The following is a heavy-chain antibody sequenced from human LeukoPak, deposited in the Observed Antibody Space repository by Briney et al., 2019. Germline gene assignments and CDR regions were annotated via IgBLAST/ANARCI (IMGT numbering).Heavy chain of an antibody. CDR1: GGSVSSGSYY. CDR2: IYYSGST. Sequence: SETLSLTCTVSGGSVSSGSYYWSWIRQPPGKGLEWIGYIYYSGSTNYNPSLKSRVTISVDTSKNQFSLKLSSVTAADTAVYYCARSRAPPMDTYYFDYWGQGTLVTVSS. D-gene: IGHD3-10*01. V-gene: IGHV4-61*01. CDR3: ARSRAPPMDTYYFDY. J-gene: IGHJ4*02.